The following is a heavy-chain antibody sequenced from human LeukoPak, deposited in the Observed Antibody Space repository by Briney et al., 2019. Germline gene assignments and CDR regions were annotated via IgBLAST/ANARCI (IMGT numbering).Heavy chain of an antibody. CDR3: ARERGYCSGGSCYSLDY. J-gene: IGHJ4*02. CDR2: IIPIFGTA. CDR1: GGTFSSYA. Sequence: ASVKVSCKASGGTFSSYAISWVRQAPGQGLEWMGRIIPIFGTANYAQKFQGRVTITADESTSTAYMELSSLRSEDTAVYYCARERGYCSGGSCYSLDYWGQGTLVTVSS. D-gene: IGHD2-15*01. V-gene: IGHV1-69*13.